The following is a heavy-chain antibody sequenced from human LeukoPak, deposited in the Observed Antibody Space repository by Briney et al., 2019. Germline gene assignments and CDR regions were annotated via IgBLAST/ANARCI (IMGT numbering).Heavy chain of an antibody. CDR1: GFTFSSYG. V-gene: IGHV3-21*01. CDR3: ARNYGSGSYGDY. CDR2: ISSSSSYI. D-gene: IGHD3-10*01. J-gene: IGHJ4*02. Sequence: GRSLRLSCAASGFTFSSYGMHWVRQAPGKGLEWVSSISSSSSYIYYADSVKGRFTISRDNAKNSLYLQMNSLRAEDTAVYYCARNYGSGSYGDYWGQGTLVTVSS.